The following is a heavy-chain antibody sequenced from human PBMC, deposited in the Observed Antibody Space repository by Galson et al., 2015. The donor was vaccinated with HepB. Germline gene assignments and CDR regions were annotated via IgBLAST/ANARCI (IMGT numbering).Heavy chain of an antibody. CDR2: INTNTGNP. V-gene: IGHV7-4-1*02. J-gene: IGHJ3*02. Sequence: SVKVSCKASGYTFTSYAMNWVRQAPGQGLEWMGWINTNTGNPTYAQGFTGRFVFSLDTSVSTAYLQISSLKAEDTAMYYCATPATMIGLGAFDIWGQGTMVTVSS. D-gene: IGHD3-22*01. CDR3: ATPATMIGLGAFDI. CDR1: GYTFTSYA.